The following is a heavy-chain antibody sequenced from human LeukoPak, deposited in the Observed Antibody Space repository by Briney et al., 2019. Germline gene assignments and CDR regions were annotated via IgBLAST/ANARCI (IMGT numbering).Heavy chain of an antibody. V-gene: IGHV1-69*06. Sequence: SVKVSCKASGGTFSSYAISWVRQAPGQGLEWMGGIIPIFGTTNYAQKFQDRVTITADKSTSTAYMELSSLRSEDTTVYCCARGLTDIVVVPAASDYDYHYYMDVWGKGTTVTISS. D-gene: IGHD2-2*01. CDR1: GGTFSSYA. J-gene: IGHJ6*03. CDR3: ARGLTDIVVVPAASDYDYHYYMDV. CDR2: IIPIFGTT.